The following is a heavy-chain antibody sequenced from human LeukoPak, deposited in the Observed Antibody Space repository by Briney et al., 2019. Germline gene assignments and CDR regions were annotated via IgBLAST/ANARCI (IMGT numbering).Heavy chain of an antibody. CDR1: GGSISSGSNC. Sequence: SETLSLTCTVSGGSISSGSNCWSWIRQPAGKGLEWIGRIYTSGSTNYNPSLKSRVTISVDTSKNQFSLELYSVTAADTAVYYCARASSGSLTSHPYFDYWGQGTLVTVSS. CDR2: IYTSGST. CDR3: ARASSGSLTSHPYFDY. D-gene: IGHD6-19*01. J-gene: IGHJ4*02. V-gene: IGHV4-61*02.